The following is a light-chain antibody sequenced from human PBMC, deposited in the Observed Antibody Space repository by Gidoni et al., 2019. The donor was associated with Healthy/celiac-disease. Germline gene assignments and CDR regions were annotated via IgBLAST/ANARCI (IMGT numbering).Light chain of an antibody. Sequence: SYVLTQPPSVSVAPGKATRITCGGNNIGSKSVHCYQQKPGQAPVLVVNDDSDRPSVIPERFSGSNSGNTATLTISRVEAGDEADYYCQVWDSSSDLVVFGGGTKLTVL. V-gene: IGLV3-21*03. CDR1: NIGSKS. CDR2: DDS. CDR3: QVWDSSSDLVV. J-gene: IGLJ2*01.